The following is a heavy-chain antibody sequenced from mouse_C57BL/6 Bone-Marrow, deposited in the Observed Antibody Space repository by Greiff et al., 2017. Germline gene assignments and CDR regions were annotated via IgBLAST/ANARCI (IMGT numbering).Heavy chain of an antibody. CDR1: GYAFSSSW. D-gene: IGHD1-1*01. J-gene: IGHJ2*01. Sequence: QVQLKESGPELVKPGASVKISCKASGYAFSSSWMNWVKQRPGKGLEWIGRIYPGDGDTNYNGKFKGKATLTADKSSSTAYMQLSSLTSEDSAVYFCASLLTTVVATFDYWGQGTTLTVSS. CDR3: ASLLTTVVATFDY. CDR2: IYPGDGDT. V-gene: IGHV1-82*01.